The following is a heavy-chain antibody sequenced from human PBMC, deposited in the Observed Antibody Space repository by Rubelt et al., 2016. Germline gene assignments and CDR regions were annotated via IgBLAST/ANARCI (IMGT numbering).Heavy chain of an antibody. V-gene: IGHV3-74*01. CDR1: GFTFSSYW. J-gene: IGHJ4*02. CDR2: LNSDGSIT. Sequence: EVQLVESGGGLVQPGGSLRLSCADSGFTFSSYWMHWVRQAPGKGLVWVSRLNSDGSITAYADSVKGRFTITRDNAKSTLYVQMNRLRGEDTAVYFCGRDLSGRDDYWGQGTLVTVSS. D-gene: IGHD1-26*01. CDR3: GRDLSGRDDY.